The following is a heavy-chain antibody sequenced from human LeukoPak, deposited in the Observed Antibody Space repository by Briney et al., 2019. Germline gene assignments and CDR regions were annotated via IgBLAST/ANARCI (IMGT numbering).Heavy chain of an antibody. CDR3: ARARLNRPTDAFDI. Sequence: ASVKVSCKASGYTFTSYGISWVRQAPGQGLEWMGWISAYNGNTNYAQKLQGRVTMTTDTSTSTAYMELSRLRSDDTAVYYCARARLNRPTDAFDIWGQGTMVTVSS. D-gene: IGHD1-14*01. CDR2: ISAYNGNT. CDR1: GYTFTSYG. J-gene: IGHJ3*02. V-gene: IGHV1-18*01.